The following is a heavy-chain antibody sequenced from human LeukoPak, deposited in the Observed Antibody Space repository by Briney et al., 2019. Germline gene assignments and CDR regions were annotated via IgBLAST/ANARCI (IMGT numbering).Heavy chain of an antibody. V-gene: IGHV1-69*04. CDR1: GGTFSSYA. CDR2: IIPILGIA. Sequence: SVKVSCKASGGTFSSYATSWVRQAPGQGLEWMGRIIPILGIANYAQKFQGRVTITADKSTSTAYMELSSLRSEDTAVYYCARDYYDSSGYYYGGRSDYWGQGTLVTVSS. D-gene: IGHD3-22*01. J-gene: IGHJ4*02. CDR3: ARDYYDSSGYYYGGRSDY.